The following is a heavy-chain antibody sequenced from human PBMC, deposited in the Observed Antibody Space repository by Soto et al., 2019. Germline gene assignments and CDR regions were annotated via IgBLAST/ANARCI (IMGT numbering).Heavy chain of an antibody. V-gene: IGHV1-3*05. J-gene: IGHJ4*02. D-gene: IGHD2-21*01. CDR3: ARGGEPIDY. Sequence: QVQLVQSGAEEKKPGASVKVSCKASGYTFTSYAMHWVRQAPGQRLEWMGWINAGNGNTKYSQKFQGRVTITRDTSASTATVDLSSLRSGATAVYYYARGGEPIDYWGQGTLVTVSS. CDR2: INAGNGNT. CDR1: GYTFTSYA.